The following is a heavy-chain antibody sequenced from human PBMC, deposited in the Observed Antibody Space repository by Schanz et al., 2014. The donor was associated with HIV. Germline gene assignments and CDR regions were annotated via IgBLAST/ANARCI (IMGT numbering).Heavy chain of an antibody. J-gene: IGHJ4*02. CDR2: VNPDTGDI. V-gene: IGHV1-2*02. CDR1: GYTFTGYY. D-gene: IGHD4-17*01. CDR3: AAPTRAGCFYH. Sequence: QVQLVQSGAEVKKPGASVKVSCKASGYTFTGYYLHWIRQAPGQGLEWMGWVNPDTGDIYYVQKFQGRVTMTSDTSASTVYMELSRLISDDTAVYFCAAPTRAGCFYHWGRGTLVTVSS.